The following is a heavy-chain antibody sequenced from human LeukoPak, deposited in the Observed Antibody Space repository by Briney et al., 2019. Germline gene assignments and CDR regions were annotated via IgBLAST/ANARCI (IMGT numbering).Heavy chain of an antibody. J-gene: IGHJ4*02. D-gene: IGHD2-21*02. CDR3: ARECGGDCYYFDY. CDR2: INSDGSST. Sequence: PGGSLRLSCATSGFTFDDYAMSWVRQAPGKGLVWVSRINSDGSSTSYADSVKGRFTISRDNAKNTLYLQMNSLRAEDTAVYYCARECGGDCYYFDYWGQGTLVTVSS. CDR1: GFTFDDYA. V-gene: IGHV3-74*01.